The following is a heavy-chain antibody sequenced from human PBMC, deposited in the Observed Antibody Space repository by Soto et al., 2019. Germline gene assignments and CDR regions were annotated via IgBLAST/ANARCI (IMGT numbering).Heavy chain of an antibody. CDR1: GGTFSSYA. D-gene: IGHD2-2*01. J-gene: IGHJ4*02. Sequence: SVKVSCKASGGTFSSYAISWVRQAPGQGLEWMGGIIPIFGTANYAQKFQGRVTITADESTSTAYMELSSLRSEDTAVYYCARVSALVPAAPSFDYWGQGTLVTVS. V-gene: IGHV1-69*13. CDR3: ARVSALVPAAPSFDY. CDR2: IIPIFGTA.